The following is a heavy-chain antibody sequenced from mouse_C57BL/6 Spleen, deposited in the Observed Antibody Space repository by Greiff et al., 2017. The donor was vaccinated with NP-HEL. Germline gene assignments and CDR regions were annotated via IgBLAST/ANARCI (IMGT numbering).Heavy chain of an antibody. V-gene: IGHV1-18*01. J-gene: IGHJ3*01. CDR3: ARGGFAY. CDR1: GYTFTDYN. CDR2: INPNNGGT. Sequence: EVQLQQSGPELVKPGASVKIPCKASGYTFTDYNMDWVKQSHGKSLEWIGDINPNNGGTIYNQKFKGKATLTVDKSSSTAYMELRSLTSGDTAVYYCARGGFAYWGQGTLVTVSA.